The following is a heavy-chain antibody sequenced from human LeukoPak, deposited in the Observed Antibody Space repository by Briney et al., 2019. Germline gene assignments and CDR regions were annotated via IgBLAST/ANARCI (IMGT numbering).Heavy chain of an antibody. V-gene: IGHV1-69*04. D-gene: IGHD4-17*01. CDR1: GGTFSSYA. CDR3: ARDSLYGDYAAYYYYYGMDA. CDR2: ITPILGIA. J-gene: IGHJ6*02. Sequence: ASVKVSCKASGGTFSSYAISWVRQAPGQGLEWMGRITPILGIANYAQKFQGRVTITADKSTSTAYMELSSLRCEDTAVYYCARDSLYGDYAAYYYYYGMDAWGQGTTVTVSS.